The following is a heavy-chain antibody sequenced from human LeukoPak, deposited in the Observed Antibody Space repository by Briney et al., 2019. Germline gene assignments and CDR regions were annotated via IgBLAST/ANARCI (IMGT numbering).Heavy chain of an antibody. CDR1: GFTFSNYG. CDR3: AKLGHTSGYYARHSDY. J-gene: IGHJ4*02. CDR2: ISRDGGDT. D-gene: IGHD3-22*01. V-gene: IGHV3-23*01. Sequence: GGSLRLSCAASGFTFSNYGMSWVRQAPGRGLEWVSAISRDGGDTFYADSVKGRFTISRDNSKNTVYLQMNSLRAEDTALYYCAKLGHTSGYYARHSDYWGQGTLVTVSS.